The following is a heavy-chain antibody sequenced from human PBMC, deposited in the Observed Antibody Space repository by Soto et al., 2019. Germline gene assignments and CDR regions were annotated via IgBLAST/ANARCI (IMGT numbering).Heavy chain of an antibody. CDR3: ARVGGSWSDNYYHGMDV. Sequence: QVQLVQSGAEVKKPGASVKVSCKASGYTFTSYGISWVRQAPGQGLEWMGWISAYNGNTNYAQKLQGRVTMTTDTPXSXVYMELRSLRSDDTAVYYSARVGGSWSDNYYHGMDVWGQGTTVTVSS. CDR1: GYTFTSYG. D-gene: IGHD6-13*01. V-gene: IGHV1-18*01. CDR2: ISAYNGNT. J-gene: IGHJ6*02.